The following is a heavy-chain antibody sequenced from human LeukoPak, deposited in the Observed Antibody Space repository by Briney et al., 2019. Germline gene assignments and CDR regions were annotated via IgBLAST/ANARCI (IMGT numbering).Heavy chain of an antibody. V-gene: IGHV1-18*01. J-gene: IGHJ4*02. Sequence: ASVKVSCKASGYTFTSYGISWVRQAPGQGLEWMGWISAYNGNTNYAQKLQGRVTMTTDTSTSTAYMELRSLRSDDTAVYYCARDLENRITMVRRVLDYWGQGTLVTVSS. CDR1: GYTFTSYG. CDR3: ARDLENRITMVRRVLDY. CDR2: ISAYNGNT. D-gene: IGHD3-10*01.